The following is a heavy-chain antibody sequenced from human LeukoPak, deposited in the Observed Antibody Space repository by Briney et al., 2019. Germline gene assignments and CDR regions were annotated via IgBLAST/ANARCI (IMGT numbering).Heavy chain of an antibody. D-gene: IGHD6-19*01. CDR1: GRSISSGSYY. CDR2: IYTSGST. J-gene: IGHJ4*02. Sequence: SETLSLICTVSGRSISSGSYYWSWIRQPAGKGLEWIGRIYTSGSTNYNPSLKSRGTISVDTSKNQFSLKLSSVTAADTAVYYCARAHKYSSGWLDYWGQGTLVTVSS. CDR3: ARAHKYSSGWLDY. V-gene: IGHV4-61*02.